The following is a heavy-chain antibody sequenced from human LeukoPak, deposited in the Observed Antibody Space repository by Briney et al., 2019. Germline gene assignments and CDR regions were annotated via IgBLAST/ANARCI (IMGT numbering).Heavy chain of an antibody. J-gene: IGHJ4*02. Sequence: PSETLSLTCAVYGGSFSGYYWSWIRQAPGKGLEWVAVISYDGSNKYYADSVKGRFTISRDNSKNTLYLQMNSLRAEDTAVYYCAREQTVVNGFDYWGQGTLVTVSS. CDR3: AREQTVVNGFDY. D-gene: IGHD4-23*01. CDR1: GGSFSGYY. V-gene: IGHV3-30-3*01. CDR2: ISYDGSNK.